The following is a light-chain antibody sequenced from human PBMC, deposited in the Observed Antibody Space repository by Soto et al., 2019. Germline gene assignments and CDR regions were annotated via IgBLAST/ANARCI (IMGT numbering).Light chain of an antibody. CDR2: GAS. J-gene: IGKJ4*01. CDR3: QQYNSYSQVT. CDR1: QSISSY. Sequence: EIVMTQSPATLSVSPGERATLSCRASQSISSYLAWYQQRPGQAPRLLIYGASTRATGIPARFSGSGSGTEFTLTISSLQSEDFATYYCQQYNSYSQVTFGGGTKVEIK. V-gene: IGKV3-15*01.